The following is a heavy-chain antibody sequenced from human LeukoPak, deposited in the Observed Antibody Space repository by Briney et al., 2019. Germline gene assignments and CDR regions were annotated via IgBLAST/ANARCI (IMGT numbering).Heavy chain of an antibody. J-gene: IGHJ5*02. CDR2: IYHSGST. CDR1: GFTFSSYG. V-gene: IGHV4-4*01. Sequence: GSLRLSCAASGFTFSSYGMHWVRQPPGKGLEWIGEIYHSGSTNYNPSLKSRVTISVDKSKNEFFLKLTSVTAADTAVYFCARGGSGSYVVDPWGQGTLVIVSS. CDR3: ARGGSGSYVVDP. D-gene: IGHD3-10*01.